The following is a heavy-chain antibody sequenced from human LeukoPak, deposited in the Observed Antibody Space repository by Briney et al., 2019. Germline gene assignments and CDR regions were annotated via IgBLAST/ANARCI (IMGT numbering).Heavy chain of an antibody. Sequence: SETLSLTCTVSGGSISSYYWSWIRPPPGKGLEWIGYIYYSGSTNYNPSLKSRVTISVDTSKNQFSLKLSSVTATDTAVYYCARTILWFGEFPDAFDIWGQGTMVTVSS. CDR3: ARTILWFGEFPDAFDI. J-gene: IGHJ3*02. CDR2: IYYSGST. D-gene: IGHD3-10*01. CDR1: GGSISSYY. V-gene: IGHV4-59*01.